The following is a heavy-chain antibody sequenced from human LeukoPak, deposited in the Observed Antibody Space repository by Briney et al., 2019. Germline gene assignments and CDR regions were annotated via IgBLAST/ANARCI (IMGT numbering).Heavy chain of an antibody. CDR2: ISAYNGNT. J-gene: IGHJ4*02. Sequence: GASVKVSCKASGYTFSSYGISWVRQAPGQGLEWMGWISAYNGNTNYAQQFQGGVTMTTDTSTSTAYMELRSLRSDDTAVYYCARVPSSGYFRGYLYWGQGTLVTVSS. V-gene: IGHV1-18*01. D-gene: IGHD5-12*01. CDR3: ARVPSSGYFRGYLY. CDR1: GYTFSSYG.